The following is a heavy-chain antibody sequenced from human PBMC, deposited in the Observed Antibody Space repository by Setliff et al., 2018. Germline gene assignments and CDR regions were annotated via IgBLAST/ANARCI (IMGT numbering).Heavy chain of an antibody. Sequence: PSETLSLTCTVSGGPVTRTTTFWGWVRQTPGKGLEWIGSTYDSGSTYYNPSLNSRVTISEDTSKNQFYLKRTSVTAADAAVYYCARAAVTSGARADYFDNWGRGTLVTGSS. V-gene: IGHV4-39*07. CDR1: GGPVTRTTTF. J-gene: IGHJ4*02. D-gene: IGHD4-17*01. CDR3: ARAAVTSGARADYFDN. CDR2: TYDSGST.